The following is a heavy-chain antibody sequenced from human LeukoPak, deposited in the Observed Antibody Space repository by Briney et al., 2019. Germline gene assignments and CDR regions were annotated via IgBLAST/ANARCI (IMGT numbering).Heavy chain of an antibody. CDR1: GFTFSSYG. Sequence: GGSLRLSCAASGFTFSSYGMSWVRQAPGKGLEWVANIKQDGSEKYYVDCVKGRFTISRDNAKNSLYLQMNSLRAEDTAVYYCARVASGYHSVDSWGQGTLVTVSS. D-gene: IGHD5-12*01. CDR3: ARVASGYHSVDS. V-gene: IGHV3-7*03. J-gene: IGHJ4*02. CDR2: IKQDGSEK.